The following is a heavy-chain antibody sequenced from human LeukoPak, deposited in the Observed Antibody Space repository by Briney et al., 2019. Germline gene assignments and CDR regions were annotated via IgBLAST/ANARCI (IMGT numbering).Heavy chain of an antibody. CDR1: GFTFSSYW. V-gene: IGHV3-7*01. D-gene: IGHD6-19*01. Sequence: GGSLRLSCAASGFTFSSYWMSWVRQAPGKGLEWVANIKQDGSEKYYVDSVKGRFTISRDNSKNTLYLQMNSLTAEDTAVYYCARDRYSSGWYGDFDCWGQGTLVTVSS. J-gene: IGHJ4*02. CDR3: ARDRYSSGWYGDFDC. CDR2: IKQDGSEK.